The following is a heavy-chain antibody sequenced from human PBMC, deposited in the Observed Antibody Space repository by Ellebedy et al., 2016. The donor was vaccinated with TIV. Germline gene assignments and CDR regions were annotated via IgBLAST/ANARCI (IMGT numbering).Heavy chain of an antibody. CDR3: AGGWDY. D-gene: IGHD3-16*01. Sequence: GESLKIPXAASGFTFSSYSMNWVRQAPGKGLEWVSSISSSSSYIYYADSVKGRFTISRDNAKNSLYLQMNSLRDEDTAVYYCAGGWDYWGQGTLVTVSS. CDR1: GFTFSSYS. J-gene: IGHJ4*02. V-gene: IGHV3-21*01. CDR2: ISSSSSYI.